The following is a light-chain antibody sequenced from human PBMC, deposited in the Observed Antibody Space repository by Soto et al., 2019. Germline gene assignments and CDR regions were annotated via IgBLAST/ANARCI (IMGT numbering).Light chain of an antibody. V-gene: IGKV1-39*01. CDR3: QQSFSPLLT. CDR2: GAS. J-gene: IGKJ4*01. CDR1: QTLSNY. Sequence: DIQMTQSPSSVSASVGDRVTITCRASQTLSNYLTWFQQKPGKAPKGLIYGASTLQSGVPSRFKGSGSGAEFTLPSSRLQPDDSATYYCQQSFSPLLTFGGGTKVEIK.